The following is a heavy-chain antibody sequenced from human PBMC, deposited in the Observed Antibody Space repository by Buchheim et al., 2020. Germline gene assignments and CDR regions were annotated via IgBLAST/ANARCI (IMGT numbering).Heavy chain of an antibody. CDR1: GFTFSSYS. Sequence: EVQLVESGGGLAQPGGSLRLSCAGSGFTFSSYSINWVRQAPGKGREGISYISSSSTTMYYADSVKGRFTISRNNAKNQRYLQMNSLRGDDTAVYYCARTSGSYYSYYGVDVWGQGTT. CDR2: ISSSSTTM. CDR3: ARTSGSYYSYYGVDV. J-gene: IGHJ6*02. D-gene: IGHD1-26*01. V-gene: IGHV3-48*01.